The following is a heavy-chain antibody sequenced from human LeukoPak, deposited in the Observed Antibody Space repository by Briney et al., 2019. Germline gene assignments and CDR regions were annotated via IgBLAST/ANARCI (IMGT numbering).Heavy chain of an antibody. Sequence: GGSVRLSCAASGFTFSSYGMHCVRQAPGKGLEWVAVISYDGSNKYYPESVKGRFTISRDNSKNTLYLQMNSLRVEDTAVYYCVRDKNGQQLDGMDVWGQGTTVTVSS. J-gene: IGHJ6*02. CDR2: ISYDGSNK. CDR1: GFTFSSYG. V-gene: IGHV3-30*03. D-gene: IGHD6-13*01. CDR3: VRDKNGQQLDGMDV.